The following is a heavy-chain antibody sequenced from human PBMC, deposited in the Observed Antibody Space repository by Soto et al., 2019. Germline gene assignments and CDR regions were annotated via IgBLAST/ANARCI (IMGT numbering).Heavy chain of an antibody. D-gene: IGHD3-16*02. CDR2: IYPGDSDT. CDR1: GYSFTSYW. V-gene: IGHV5-51*03. J-gene: IGHJ4*02. CDR3: ARSGFSGGGVIVIADFDY. Sequence: EVQLVQSGAEVKKPGESLKISCKGSGYSFTSYWIGWVRQMPGKGLEWMGIIYPGDSDTRYSPSFQGQVTISADKSISTAYLQWSSLKASDTAMYYCARSGFSGGGVIVIADFDYWGQGTLVTVSS.